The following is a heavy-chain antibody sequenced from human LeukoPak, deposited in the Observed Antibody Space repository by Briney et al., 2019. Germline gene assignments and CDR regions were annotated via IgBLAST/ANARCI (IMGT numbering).Heavy chain of an antibody. Sequence: PGRSLRLSCAASGFTFDDYAMHWVRQAPGKGLEWVSGISWNSGSIGYADSVKGRFTISRDNAENSLYLQMNSLRAEDTALYYCAKDPGTGYYTGYFDYWGQGTLVTVSS. J-gene: IGHJ4*02. D-gene: IGHD3/OR15-3a*01. CDR3: AKDPGTGYYTGYFDY. V-gene: IGHV3-9*01. CDR1: GFTFDDYA. CDR2: ISWNSGSI.